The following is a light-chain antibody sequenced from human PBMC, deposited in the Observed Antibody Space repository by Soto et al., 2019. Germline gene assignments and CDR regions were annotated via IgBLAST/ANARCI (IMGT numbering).Light chain of an antibody. V-gene: IGKV3-15*01. J-gene: IGKJ4*01. Sequence: EIVMTQSPATLSVSPGERATLSCRASQSVSSNLAWYQQKPGQAPRLLISTRATGIPARFSGSGSGTEFTLTISSLQSEDFAVYYCQQYNNWLSTFGGGTKVEIK. CDR1: QSVSSN. CDR3: QQYNNWLST.